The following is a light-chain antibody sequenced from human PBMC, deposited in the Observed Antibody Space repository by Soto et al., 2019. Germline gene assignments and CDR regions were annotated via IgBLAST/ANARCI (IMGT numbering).Light chain of an antibody. CDR2: GSS. J-gene: IGKJ1*01. CDR3: QQYYNWRPR. CDR1: QSVSSS. Sequence: EVVMTQSPATLSVSPGDTATLSCRASQSVSSSLAWYQQKPGQPPRLLIYGSSTRATGVPARFSGSGSGTEFTLTISRLQSEDFAVYYCQQYYNWRPRLGQGTKVDIK. V-gene: IGKV3-15*01.